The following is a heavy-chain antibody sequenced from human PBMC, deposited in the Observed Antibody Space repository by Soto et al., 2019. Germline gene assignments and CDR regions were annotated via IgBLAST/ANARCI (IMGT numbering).Heavy chain of an antibody. CDR2: ISYDGSNK. D-gene: IGHD4-17*01. V-gene: IGHV3-30*03. J-gene: IGHJ6*03. Sequence: GGSLRLSCAASGFTFSSYGMHWVRQAPGKGLEWVAVISYDGSNKYYADSVKGRFTISRDNSKNTLYLQMNSLRAEDTAVYYCARGDSTVTTIMYYYMDVWGKGTTVTVSS. CDR3: ARGDSTVTTIMYYYMDV. CDR1: GFTFSSYG.